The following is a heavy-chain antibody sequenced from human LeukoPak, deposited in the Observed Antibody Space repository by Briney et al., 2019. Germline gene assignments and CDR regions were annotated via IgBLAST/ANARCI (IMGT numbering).Heavy chain of an antibody. CDR1: GGSFSGYY. CDR2: INHSGST. Sequence: SETLSFTCAVYGGSFSGYYWSWIRQPPGKGLEWIGEINHSGSTNYNPSLKSRVTISVDSSKNQFSLKVRSVTAADTAVYYCARGGYGGNSWYNYWGQGTLVTVSS. CDR3: ARGGYGGNSWYNY. V-gene: IGHV4-34*01. J-gene: IGHJ4*02. D-gene: IGHD4-23*01.